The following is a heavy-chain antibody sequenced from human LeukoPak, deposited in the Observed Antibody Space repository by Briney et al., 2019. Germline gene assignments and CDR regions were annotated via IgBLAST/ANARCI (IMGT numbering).Heavy chain of an antibody. CDR3: ARSGLRYFDHFDY. CDR2: IYPGDSDT. V-gene: IGHV5-51*01. CDR1: GYSFTTYW. D-gene: IGHD3-9*01. J-gene: IGHJ4*02. Sequence: GESLKISCKGSGYSFTTYWIGWVRQMPGKGLEWMGIIYPGDSDTRYSPSFQGQVTISADKSISTAYLQWSSLKASDTAMYYCARSGLRYFDHFDYWGQGTLVTVSS.